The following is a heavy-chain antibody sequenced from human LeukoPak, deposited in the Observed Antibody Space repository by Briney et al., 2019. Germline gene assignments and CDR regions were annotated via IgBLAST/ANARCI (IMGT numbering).Heavy chain of an antibody. J-gene: IGHJ4*02. V-gene: IGHV4-34*01. D-gene: IGHD6-13*01. CDR1: GGSFSGYY. CDR3: ARRAAGPPRVDY. Sequence: PSEXLSLTCAVYGGSFSGYYWSWIRQPPGKGLEWIGEINHSGSTNYNPSLKSRVTISVDTSKNQFSLKLSSVTAADTAVYYCARRAAGPPRVDYWGQGTLVTVSS. CDR2: INHSGST.